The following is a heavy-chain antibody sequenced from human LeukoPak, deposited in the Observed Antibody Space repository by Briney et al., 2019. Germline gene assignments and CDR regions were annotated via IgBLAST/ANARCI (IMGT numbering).Heavy chain of an antibody. Sequence: GRSLRLSCADSGFTFSSIAMHWVRQAPRKGLEWVAVMSYYEHNKYHADPVQRRFTIIRVNSNNTLYLQMNELRTEDTDVYFCTKDSRTSWAIDYWGQGTMVTVSS. V-gene: IGHV3-33*03. CDR3: TKDSRTSWAIDY. D-gene: IGHD2-2*01. CDR1: GFTFSSIA. J-gene: IGHJ4*02. CDR2: MSYYEHNK.